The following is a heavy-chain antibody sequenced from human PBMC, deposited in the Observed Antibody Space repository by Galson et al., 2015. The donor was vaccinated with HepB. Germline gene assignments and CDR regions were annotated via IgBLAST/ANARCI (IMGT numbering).Heavy chain of an antibody. D-gene: IGHD2-21*01. CDR1: GYTFTGYY. CDR2: INPNSGGT. V-gene: IGHV1-2*02. J-gene: IGHJ3*02. CDR3: ARRGCGGDCWDAFDI. Sequence: SVKVSCKASGYTFTGYYMHWVRQAPGQGLEWMGWINPNSGGTNYAQKFQDRVTMTRDTSISTAYMELSRLRSDDTAVYYCARRGCGGDCWDAFDIWGQGTMVTVSS.